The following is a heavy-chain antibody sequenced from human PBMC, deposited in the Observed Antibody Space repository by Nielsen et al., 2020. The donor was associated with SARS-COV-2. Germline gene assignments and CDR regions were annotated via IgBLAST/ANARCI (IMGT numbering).Heavy chain of an antibody. CDR1: GFSLSNARMG. CDR3: ARSRSDSSGWDLYYYYGMDV. D-gene: IGHD6-19*01. V-gene: IGHV2-26*01. CDR2: IFSNDEK. Sequence: SGPTLVKPTETLTLTCTVSGFSLSNARMGVSWIRQPPGKALEWLAHIFSNDEKSYSTSLKSRLTISKDTSKSQVVLTMTNMDPVDTATYYCARSRSDSSGWDLYYYYGMDVWGQGTTVTVSS. J-gene: IGHJ6*02.